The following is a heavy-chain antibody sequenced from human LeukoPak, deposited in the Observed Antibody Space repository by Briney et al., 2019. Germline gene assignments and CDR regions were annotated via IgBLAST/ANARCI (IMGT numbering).Heavy chain of an antibody. Sequence: ASVKVSCKASGYTFTSYYMHWVRQAPGQGLEWMGIINPSGGSTSYAQEFQGRVTMTRDTSTSTVYMELSSLRSEDTAVYYCARDQSGNYDYVWGSYPRYDWFDPWGQGTLVTVSS. CDR3: ARDQSGNYDYVWGSYPRYDWFDP. CDR2: INPSGGST. CDR1: GYTFTSYY. D-gene: IGHD3-16*01. J-gene: IGHJ5*02. V-gene: IGHV1-46*01.